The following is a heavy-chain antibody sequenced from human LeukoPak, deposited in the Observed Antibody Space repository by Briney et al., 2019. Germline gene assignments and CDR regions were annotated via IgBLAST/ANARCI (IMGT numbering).Heavy chain of an antibody. CDR2: IYYSGST. V-gene: IGHV4-39*07. J-gene: IGHJ6*03. CDR3: ASLTIFGVVRYMDV. Sequence: SESRSLTCTVSGGSISSYYWGWIRQPPGKGREWIGSIYYSGSTYYNPSLKSRVTISVDTSKNQFSLKLSSVTDADTAVYCCASLTIFGVVRYMDVWGKGTTVTVSS. CDR1: GGSISSYY. D-gene: IGHD3-3*01.